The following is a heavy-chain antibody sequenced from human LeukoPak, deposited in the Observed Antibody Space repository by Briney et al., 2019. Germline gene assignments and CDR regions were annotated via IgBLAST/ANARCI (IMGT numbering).Heavy chain of an antibody. CDR1: GGSFSDYN. CDR3: ARRAGVLIDY. Sequence: SETLSVTCAVYGGSFSDYNWTWIRQPPGKGLEWIGEIGHNGTTNYNPSLKGRVTISLDTSKNQFSLKLSSVTAADTAVYYCARRAGVLIDYWGQGTLVTVSS. J-gene: IGHJ4*02. D-gene: IGHD3-3*01. CDR2: IGHNGTT. V-gene: IGHV4-34*01.